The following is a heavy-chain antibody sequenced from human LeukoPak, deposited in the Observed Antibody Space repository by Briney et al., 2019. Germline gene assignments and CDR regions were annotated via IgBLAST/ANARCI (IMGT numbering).Heavy chain of an antibody. CDR3: AREGDSSSWYGDS. CDR2: ISSSSSYI. Sequence: GGSLRLSCAASGFTFSSYAMSWVRQAPGKGLEWVSSISSSSSYIYYADSVKGRFTISRDNAKNSLYLQMNSLRAEDTAVYYCAREGDSSSWYGDSWGQGTLVTVSS. D-gene: IGHD6-13*01. J-gene: IGHJ4*02. V-gene: IGHV3-21*01. CDR1: GFTFSSYA.